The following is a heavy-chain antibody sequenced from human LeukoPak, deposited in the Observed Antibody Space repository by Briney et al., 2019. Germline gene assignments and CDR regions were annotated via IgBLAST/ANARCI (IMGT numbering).Heavy chain of an antibody. J-gene: IGHJ4*02. V-gene: IGHV3-7*05. Sequence: PGGSLRLSCAASGFTFSSYAMSWVRQAPGKGLEWVTNIRQDGNEKYYVDSVKGRFTISRENAKKSLYLQMNSLRAEDTAVYYCAPPTPAGTDYWGQGTLVTVSS. D-gene: IGHD6-19*01. CDR3: APPTPAGTDY. CDR2: IRQDGNEK. CDR1: GFTFSSYA.